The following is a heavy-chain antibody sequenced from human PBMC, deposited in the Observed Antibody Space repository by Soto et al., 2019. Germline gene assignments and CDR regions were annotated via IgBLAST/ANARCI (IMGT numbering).Heavy chain of an antibody. Sequence: ASVNVSCKASGGTFSSYAISWVRQAPGQGLEWMGGIIPIFGTANYAQKFQGRVTITADESTGTAYMELSRLRSEDTAVYYCARDGGIYCGGDCYSVFDYWGQGTLVTVSS. CDR1: GGTFSSYA. J-gene: IGHJ4*02. D-gene: IGHD2-21*02. V-gene: IGHV1-69*13. CDR2: IIPIFGTA. CDR3: ARDGGIYCGGDCYSVFDY.